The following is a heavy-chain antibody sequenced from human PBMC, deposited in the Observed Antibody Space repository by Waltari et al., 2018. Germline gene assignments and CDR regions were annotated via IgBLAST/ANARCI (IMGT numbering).Heavy chain of an antibody. CDR2: IYHSGST. CDR3: ARHENWYFDL. CDR1: GYSISSGYY. V-gene: IGHV4-38-2*01. Sequence: QVQLQESGPGLVKPSETLSLTCAVSGYSISSGYYWGWIRQPPGKGLEWIGSIYHSGSTYYNPSLKSRVTISVDTSKNQFSLKLSSVTAADTAVYYSARHENWYFDLWGRGTLVTVSS. J-gene: IGHJ2*01.